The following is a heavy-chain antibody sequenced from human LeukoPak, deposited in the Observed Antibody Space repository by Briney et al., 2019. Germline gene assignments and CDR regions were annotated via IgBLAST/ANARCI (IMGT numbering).Heavy chain of an antibody. CDR3: ARELLNYYGSGSYRVLDY. V-gene: IGHV1-46*01. CDR2: INPSGGST. J-gene: IGHJ4*02. Sequence: ASVKVSCKASGYTFTSYYMHWVRLAPGQGLEWMGIINPSGGSTSYAQKFQGRVTMARDTSTSTVYMELSSLRSEDTAVYYCARELLNYYGSGSYRVLDYWGQGTLVTVSS. CDR1: GYTFTSYY. D-gene: IGHD3-10*01.